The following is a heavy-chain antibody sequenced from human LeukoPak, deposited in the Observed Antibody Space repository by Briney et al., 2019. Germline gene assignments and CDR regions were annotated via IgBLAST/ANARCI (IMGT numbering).Heavy chain of an antibody. CDR1: GFTFSSYS. Sequence: PGGSLRLSCAASGFTFSSYSMNWVRQAPGKGREGPPPFISSSSYIYYADSVMGRFTISRDNAKNSLYLQMNSLRAEDTAVYYCARGYYDSSGYYYLHDYWGQGTLVTVSS. J-gene: IGHJ4*02. CDR3: ARGYYDSSGYYYLHDY. V-gene: IGHV3-21*01. D-gene: IGHD3-22*01. CDR2: FISSSSYI.